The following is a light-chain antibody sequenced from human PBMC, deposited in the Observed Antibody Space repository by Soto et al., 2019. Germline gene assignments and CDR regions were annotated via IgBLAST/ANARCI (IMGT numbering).Light chain of an antibody. Sequence: EKVMTQSPATLSLSPLERATLSCRSSQSISSSLAWYQQKPGQAPRLLIYGASTRATGVPARFSGSGSGTEFTLSISSLQSEDFAVYYCQQYNSWPLTFGGGTKVDIK. CDR2: GAS. CDR3: QQYNSWPLT. CDR1: QSISSS. J-gene: IGKJ4*01. V-gene: IGKV3-15*01.